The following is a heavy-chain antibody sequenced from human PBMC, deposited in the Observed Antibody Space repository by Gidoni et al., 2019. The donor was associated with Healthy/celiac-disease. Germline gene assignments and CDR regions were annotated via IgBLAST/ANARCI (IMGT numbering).Heavy chain of an antibody. D-gene: IGHD3-10*01. CDR1: GFTFSRSG. Sequence: QVQLVESGGGVVQPGRSLRLSCAASGFTFSRSGRDWVRQAPGKGLEWVAVIWYDGSNKYYADSVKGRFTISRDNSKNTLYLQMNSLRAEDTAVYYCARNTMVRGVIIKELDYWGQGTLVTVSS. CDR2: IWYDGSNK. CDR3: ARNTMVRGVIIKELDY. J-gene: IGHJ4*02. V-gene: IGHV3-33*01.